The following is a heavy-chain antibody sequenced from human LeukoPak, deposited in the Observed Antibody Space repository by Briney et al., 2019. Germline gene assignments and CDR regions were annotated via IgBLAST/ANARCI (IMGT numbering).Heavy chain of an antibody. CDR1: GFTFSSYG. CDR2: ISYDGSNK. CDR3: AKDLYSTVGPFDY. Sequence: PGGSLRLSCEASGFTFSSYGMHWVRQAPGKGLEWVAVISYDGSNKYYADSVKGRFTISRDNSKNTLYLQMNSLRAEDTAVYYCAKDLYSTVGPFDYWGQGTLVTVSS. J-gene: IGHJ4*02. D-gene: IGHD1-26*01. V-gene: IGHV3-30*18.